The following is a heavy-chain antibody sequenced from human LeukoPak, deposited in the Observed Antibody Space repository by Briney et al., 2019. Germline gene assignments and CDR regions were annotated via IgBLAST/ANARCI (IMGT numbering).Heavy chain of an antibody. J-gene: IGHJ3*02. CDR1: GFTFSSYA. D-gene: IGHD4-17*01. CDR2: ISGSGGST. V-gene: IGHV3-23*01. CDR3: AKDNALGDYGDDAFDI. Sequence: GGSLRLSCAASGFTFSSYAMSWARQAPGKGLGWVSAISGSGGSTYYADSVKGRFTISSDNSKNTLYLQMNSLRAEDTAVYYCAKDNALGDYGDDAFDIWGQGTMVTVSS.